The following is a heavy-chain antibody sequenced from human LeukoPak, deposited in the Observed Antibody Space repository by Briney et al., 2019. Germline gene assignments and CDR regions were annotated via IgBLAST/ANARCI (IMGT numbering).Heavy chain of an antibody. V-gene: IGHV1-69*06. CDR3: ASEHGSGSYYNAAFDI. J-gene: IGHJ3*02. D-gene: IGHD3-10*01. CDR1: GGTFSSYA. Sequence: GASVKVSCKASGGTFSSYAISWVRQAPGQGLEWMGGIIPIFGTANYAQKFQGRVTITADKSTSTAYMELSSLRSEDTAVYYCASEHGSGSYYNAAFDIWGQGTMVTVSS. CDR2: IIPIFGTA.